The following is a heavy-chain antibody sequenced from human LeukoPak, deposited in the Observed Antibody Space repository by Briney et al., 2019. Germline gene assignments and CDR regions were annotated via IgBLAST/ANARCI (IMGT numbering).Heavy chain of an antibody. CDR1: GGSISSNSYY. CDR3: ARDRYGDYYFDY. D-gene: IGHD4-17*01. CDR2: IYYSGST. Sequence: PSETLSLTCTVSGGSISSNSYYWGWIRQPPGKGLEWIGSIYYSGSTYYNPSLKSRVTISVDTSKNQFSLKLSSVTAADTAVYYCARDRYGDYYFDYWGQGTLVTVSS. V-gene: IGHV4-39*07. J-gene: IGHJ4*02.